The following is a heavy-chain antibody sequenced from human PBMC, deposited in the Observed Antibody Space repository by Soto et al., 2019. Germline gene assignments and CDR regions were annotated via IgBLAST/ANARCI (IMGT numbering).Heavy chain of an antibody. CDR2: INPSGGST. J-gene: IGHJ4*02. Sequence: QVQLVQSGAEVKKPGASVKVSCKASGYTFTSYYMHWVRQAPGQGLEWMGIINPSGGSTSYAQKFQGRVTMTKDTSTSTVYMELNSLRSEDTAVYYCASQIAVTGDYYFDYWGQGTLVTVSS. D-gene: IGHD6-13*01. V-gene: IGHV1-46*03. CDR1: GYTFTSYY. CDR3: ASQIAVTGDYYFDY.